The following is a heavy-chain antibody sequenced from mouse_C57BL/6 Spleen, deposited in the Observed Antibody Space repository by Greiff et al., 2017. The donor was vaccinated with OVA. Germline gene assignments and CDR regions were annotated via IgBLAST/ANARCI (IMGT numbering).Heavy chain of an antibody. CDR2: IRNKANGYTT. CDR3: ASPNWDGDYAMDY. Sequence: EVKVVESGGGLVQPGGSLSLSCAASGFTFTDYYMSWVRQPPGKALAWLGFIRNKANGYTTEYSASVKGRFTISRDNSQSILYRQMNALRAEDSATYYCASPNWDGDYAMDYWGQGTSVTVSS. V-gene: IGHV7-3*01. D-gene: IGHD4-1*02. CDR1: GFTFTDYY. J-gene: IGHJ4*01.